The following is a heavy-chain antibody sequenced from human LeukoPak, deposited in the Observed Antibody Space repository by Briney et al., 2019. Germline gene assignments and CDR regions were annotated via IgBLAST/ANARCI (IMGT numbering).Heavy chain of an antibody. V-gene: IGHV3-23*01. CDR1: GFTFSNYG. Sequence: GGSLRLSCAASGFTFSNYGMHWVRQAPGKGLEWVSVISTSGESAYYADSVKGRFTISRDNSKNTLYLQMNSLRAEDTAVYYCAKDRGSGYHYFDYWGQGTLVTVSS. D-gene: IGHD3-22*01. CDR3: AKDRGSGYHYFDY. CDR2: ISTSGESA. J-gene: IGHJ4*02.